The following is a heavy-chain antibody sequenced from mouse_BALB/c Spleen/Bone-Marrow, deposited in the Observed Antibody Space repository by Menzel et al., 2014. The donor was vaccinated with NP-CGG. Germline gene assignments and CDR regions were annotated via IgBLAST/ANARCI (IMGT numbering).Heavy chain of an antibody. J-gene: IGHJ2*01. CDR3: ARGFPFDY. V-gene: IGHV1-87*01. CDR1: GYTFTSYW. CDR2: IYPGDGDT. Sequence: VQFQQSGAELARPGASVKLSCKASGYTFTSYWMQWVKQRPGQGLEWIGAIYPGDGDTRYTQKFKGKATLTADKSCSTAYMQLSSLASEDSAVYYCARGFPFDYWGQGTTLTVSS.